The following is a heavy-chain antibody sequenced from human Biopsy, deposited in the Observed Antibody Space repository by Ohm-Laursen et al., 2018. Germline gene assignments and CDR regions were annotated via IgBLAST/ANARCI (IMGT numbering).Heavy chain of an antibody. D-gene: IGHD4-23*01. Sequence: SCAASGFTFSNFNMNWFRQAPGEVLEWVSYISSSSESIYYADSVRGRFTVSRDNAQNSMYLQMNSLRADDTAVYYCATDDYSGDSAYWGQGTLVTVSS. CDR1: GFTFSNFN. CDR3: ATDDYSGDSAY. CDR2: ISSSSESI. V-gene: IGHV3-48*01. J-gene: IGHJ4*02.